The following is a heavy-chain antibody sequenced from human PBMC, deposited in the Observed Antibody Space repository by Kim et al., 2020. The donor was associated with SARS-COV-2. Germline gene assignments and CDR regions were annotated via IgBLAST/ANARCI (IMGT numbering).Heavy chain of an antibody. Sequence: SETLSLTCTVSGGSISSGGYYWSWIRQHPGKGLEWIGYIYYSGSTYYNPSLKSRVTISVDTSKNQFSLKLSSVTAADTAVYYWAREINAMVRGVTRDYWGQGTLVTVSS. CDR3: AREINAMVRGVTRDY. J-gene: IGHJ4*02. V-gene: IGHV4-31*03. CDR2: IYYSGST. D-gene: IGHD3-10*01. CDR1: GGSISSGGYY.